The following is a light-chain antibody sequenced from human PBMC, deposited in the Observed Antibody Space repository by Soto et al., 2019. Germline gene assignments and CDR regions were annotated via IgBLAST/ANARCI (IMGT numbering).Light chain of an antibody. J-gene: IGKJ3*01. Sequence: EFVLTQSPGTLSLSPGERATLSCRAGQTVSSNYLAWYQQKPGQAPRLIIFGASSRATGIPDRFRGSGSGTDFTLTISRLEPEDFAVYYCQQYSTSPFTFGPGTKVDIK. V-gene: IGKV3-20*01. CDR1: QTVSSNY. CDR2: GAS. CDR3: QQYSTSPFT.